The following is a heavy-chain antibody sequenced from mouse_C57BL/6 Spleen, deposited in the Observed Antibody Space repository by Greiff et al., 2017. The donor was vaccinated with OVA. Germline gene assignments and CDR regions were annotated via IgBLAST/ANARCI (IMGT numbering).Heavy chain of an antibody. D-gene: IGHD2-3*01. CDR1: GFTFSDYG. J-gene: IGHJ3*01. CDR2: ISSGSSTI. Sequence: EVKLVESGGGLVKPGGSLKLSCAASGFTFSDYGMHWVRQAPEKGLEWVAYISSGSSTIYYADTVKGRFTISRDNAKNTLFLQMTSLRSEDTARYYCARRDGFRFAYWGQGTLVTVSA. V-gene: IGHV5-17*01. CDR3: ARRDGFRFAY.